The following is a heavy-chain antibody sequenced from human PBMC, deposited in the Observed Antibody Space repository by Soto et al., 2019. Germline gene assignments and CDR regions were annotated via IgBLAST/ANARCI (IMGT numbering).Heavy chain of an antibody. D-gene: IGHD2-15*01. J-gene: IGHJ3*02. CDR3: ATGSASSTSDAFAI. Sequence: QVQLQGSGPGLVKPSETLSLTCTVFGGSVNNYYWTWIRQPPGKGLEWIGYAHYSGNTNYSPSLRTRVITSVDTSKNQFSQKPNSVTAADTAVYYCATGSASSTSDAFAIWERGTVVTVS. CDR2: AHYSGNT. CDR1: GGSVNNYY. V-gene: IGHV4-59*02.